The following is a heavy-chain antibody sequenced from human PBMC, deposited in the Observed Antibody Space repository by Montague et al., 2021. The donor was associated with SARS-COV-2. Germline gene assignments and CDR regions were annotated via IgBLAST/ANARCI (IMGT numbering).Heavy chain of an antibody. J-gene: IGHJ4*02. Sequence: SETRSLTCAVSGGSISSSNWWSWVRQPPGKGLEWIGEIYHSGRTNYNPSLKSRVTISVDKSKNQFSLKLSSVTGADTAVYYCASRGAGWFGSNPERFDYWGQGTLVTVSS. V-gene: IGHV4-4*02. CDR1: GGSISSSNW. CDR2: IYHSGRT. CDR3: ASRGAGWFGSNPERFDY. D-gene: IGHD3-10*01.